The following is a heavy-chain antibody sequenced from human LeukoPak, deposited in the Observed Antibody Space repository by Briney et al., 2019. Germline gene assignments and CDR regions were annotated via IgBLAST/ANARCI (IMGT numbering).Heavy chain of an antibody. Sequence: GASVKVSCKASGYTFTSYYIHWVRQAPGQGLEWMGIINPSGGSTSYAQKFQGRVTMTRDMSTSTVYMELSSLRSEDTAVYYCARANSSSWTGLDYYYYMDVWGKGTTVTVSS. CDR3: ARANSSSWTGLDYYYYMDV. CDR1: GYTFTSYY. V-gene: IGHV1-46*01. D-gene: IGHD6-13*01. CDR2: INPSGGST. J-gene: IGHJ6*03.